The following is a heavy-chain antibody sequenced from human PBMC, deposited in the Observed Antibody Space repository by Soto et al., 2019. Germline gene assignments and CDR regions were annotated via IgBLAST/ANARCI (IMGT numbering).Heavy chain of an antibody. CDR3: ARDLGGTEAAGFDS. D-gene: IGHD1-7*01. V-gene: IGHV1-18*01. J-gene: IGHJ4*02. CDR1: GYTFTIYG. Sequence: QVQLVQSGAEVKTPGASVKISCKASGYTFTIYGISWVRQAPGQGLEWMGWISGYNGNTTFAQKLHDRVTMTTDTSTNIAYMELRGLRSEDTAVYYCARDLGGTEAAGFDSWGQGTLVTVSS. CDR2: ISGYNGNT.